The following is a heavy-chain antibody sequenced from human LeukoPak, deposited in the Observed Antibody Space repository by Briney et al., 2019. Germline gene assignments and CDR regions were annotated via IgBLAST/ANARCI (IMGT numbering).Heavy chain of an antibody. CDR1: GFIVSGTY. V-gene: IGHV3-53*01. D-gene: IGHD3-22*01. J-gene: IGHJ4*02. CDR2: IYSGGDT. CDR3: ARCRHSYDSSGFPHY. Sequence: GGSLRLSCAASGFIVSGTYMTWVRQAPGKGLECVSVIYSGGDTYYTDSVKGRFSVSRDNAKNSLYLQMNSLRPEDTALYYCARCRHSYDSSGFPHYWGQGTLVTVSS.